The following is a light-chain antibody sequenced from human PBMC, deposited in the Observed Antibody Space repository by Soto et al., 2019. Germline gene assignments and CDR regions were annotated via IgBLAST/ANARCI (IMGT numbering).Light chain of an antibody. Sequence: HCVRKQAASGSRAPLGGSTISCIGTSGDIGDYNYVSWYQQHPGKVPKVIIYDVSNRPSGVSYRFSGTKSGNTASLTVSGLQAEDEADYYCCSYTRSGTLIFGTGTKVTVL. CDR3: CSYTRSGTLI. V-gene: IGLV2-14*01. J-gene: IGLJ1*01. CDR2: DVS. CDR1: SGDIGDYNY.